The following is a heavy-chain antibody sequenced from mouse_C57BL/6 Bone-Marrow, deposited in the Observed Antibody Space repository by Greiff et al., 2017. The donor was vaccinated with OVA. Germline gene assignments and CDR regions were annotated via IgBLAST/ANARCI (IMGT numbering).Heavy chain of an antibody. Sequence: VKLVESGAELVRPGASVKLSCKASGYTFTDYYINWVKQRPGQGLEWIARIYPGSGNTYYNEKFKGKATLTAEKSSSTAYMQLSSLTSEDSAVYYCAYGGFAYWGQGTLVTVSA. J-gene: IGHJ3*01. CDR1: GYTFTDYY. D-gene: IGHD1-1*01. CDR3: AYGGFAY. V-gene: IGHV1-76*01. CDR2: IYPGSGNT.